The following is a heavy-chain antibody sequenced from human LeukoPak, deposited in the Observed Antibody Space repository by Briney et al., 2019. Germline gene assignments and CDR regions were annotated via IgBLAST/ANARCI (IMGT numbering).Heavy chain of an antibody. V-gene: IGHV1-69*13. CDR2: IIPIFGTA. Sequence: ASVKVSCKASGGTFSSYAISWVRQAPGQGLEWTGGIIPIFGTANYAQKFQGRVTITADESTSTAYMELSSLRPEDTAVYYCARYGSRDGDYYYYGMDVWGKGTTATVSS. D-gene: IGHD5-24*01. J-gene: IGHJ6*04. CDR1: GGTFSSYA. CDR3: ARYGSRDGDYYYYGMDV.